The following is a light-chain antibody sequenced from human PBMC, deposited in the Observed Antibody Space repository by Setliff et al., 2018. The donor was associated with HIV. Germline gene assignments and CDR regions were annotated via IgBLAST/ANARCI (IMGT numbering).Light chain of an antibody. CDR3: QTYDTSLHIYV. J-gene: IGLJ1*01. Sequence: RGSNSNIGAGPQVHWYQHLPGTAPKLLVYGSTNRPSGVPDRFSGSKSGTSASLAITGLQAEDEADYYCQTYDTSLHIYVFGTGTKVTVL. CDR1: NSNIGAGPQ. V-gene: IGLV1-40*01. CDR2: GST.